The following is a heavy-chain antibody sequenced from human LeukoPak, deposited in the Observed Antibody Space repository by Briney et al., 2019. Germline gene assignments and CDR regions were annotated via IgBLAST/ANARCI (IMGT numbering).Heavy chain of an antibody. V-gene: IGHV4-34*01. CDR1: GGSFSGYY. Sequence: SETLSLTCAVYGGSFSGYYWRWLRQPPGKGLEWLGSIYYSGSTYYNPSLKSRVTISVHTSKNQFSLKLSSVTAAGTAVYYCARDEGSSWYVDRFDPWGQGTLVTVSS. D-gene: IGHD6-13*01. J-gene: IGHJ5*02. CDR3: ARDEGSSWYVDRFDP. CDR2: IYYSGST.